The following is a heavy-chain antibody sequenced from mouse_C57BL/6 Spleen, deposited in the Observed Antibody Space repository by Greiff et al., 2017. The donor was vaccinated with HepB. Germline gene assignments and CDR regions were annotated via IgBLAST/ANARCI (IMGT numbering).Heavy chain of an antibody. V-gene: IGHV1-54*01. Sequence: QVQLQQSGAELVRPGTSVKVSCKASGYAFTNYLIEWVKQRPGQGLEWIGGINTGSGGTNYNGKLKGKATLTADKSSSTAYRQLSSLTSEDSAVYFCAREEVTYFDYWGQGTTLTVSS. D-gene: IGHD2-1*01. CDR2: INTGSGGT. CDR1: GYAFTNYL. CDR3: AREEVTYFDY. J-gene: IGHJ2*01.